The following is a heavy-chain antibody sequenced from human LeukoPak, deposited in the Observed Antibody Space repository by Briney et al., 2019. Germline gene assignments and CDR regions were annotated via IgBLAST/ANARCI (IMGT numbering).Heavy chain of an antibody. CDR2: INPNSGGT. D-gene: IGHD3-10*01. CDR3: ARDLSGGGYYYMEV. V-gene: IGHV1-2*02. J-gene: IGHJ6*03. Sequence: ASVKVSCKASGYTFTGYYMHWVRQAPGQGLEWMGWINPNSGGTNYAQKFQGRVTMTRDTSISTAYMELSRLRSDDTAVYYCARDLSGGGYYYMEVWGKGTTVTVTS. CDR1: GYTFTGYY.